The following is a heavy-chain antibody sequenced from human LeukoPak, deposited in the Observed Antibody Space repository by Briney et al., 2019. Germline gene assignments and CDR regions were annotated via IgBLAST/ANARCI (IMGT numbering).Heavy chain of an antibody. J-gene: IGHJ4*02. D-gene: IGHD1-14*01. CDR2: INSDGSSA. CDR3: GRVVTTSED. CDR1: GFTFSTYW. Sequence: GGSLRLSCAASGFTFSTYWMHWVRQAPGKGLVWVSRINSDGSSADYADTVKGRFTISRDNAKNTLYLQMDSLRAEDTAIYYCGRVVTTSEDWGQGILVTVST. V-gene: IGHV3-74*01.